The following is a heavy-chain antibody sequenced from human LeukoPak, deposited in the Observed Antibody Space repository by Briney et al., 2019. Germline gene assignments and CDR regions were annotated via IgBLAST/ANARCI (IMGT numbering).Heavy chain of an antibody. CDR3: ARSSLYYYDSSGYYNWFDP. V-gene: IGHV4-31*03. CDR1: GGSISSGGYY. CDR2: IYYSGST. Sequence: SQTLPLTCTVSGGSISSGGYYWSWIRQHPGKGLEWIGYIYYSGSTYYNPSLKSRVTISVDTSKNQFSLKLSSVTAADTAVYYCARSSLYYYDSSGYYNWFDPWGQGTLVTVSS. J-gene: IGHJ5*02. D-gene: IGHD3-22*01.